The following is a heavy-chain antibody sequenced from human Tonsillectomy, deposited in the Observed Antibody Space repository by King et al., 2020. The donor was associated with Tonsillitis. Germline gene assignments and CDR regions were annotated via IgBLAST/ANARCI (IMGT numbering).Heavy chain of an antibody. Sequence: RLVQSGAELKKPGESLRISCQGSGYSFASQWITWVRQMPGKGLEWMGRIDPSDSYTKYSPSFQGHVTISADESISTAYLQWSSLKASDTAIYYCARLDHYYGTGSSPFGMDVWGQGTPVTVSS. J-gene: IGHJ6*02. D-gene: IGHD3-10*01. V-gene: IGHV5-10-1*03. CDR3: ARLDHYYGTGSSPFGMDV. CDR2: IDPSDSYT. CDR1: GYSFASQW.